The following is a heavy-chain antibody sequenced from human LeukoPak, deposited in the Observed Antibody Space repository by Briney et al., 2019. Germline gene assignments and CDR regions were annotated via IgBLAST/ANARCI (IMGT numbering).Heavy chain of an antibody. CDR1: GGSISSSNW. Sequence: PSGTLSLTCAVSGGSISSSNWWSWVRQPPGKGLEWIGEIYHSGSTNYNPSLKSRVTISVDKSKNQFSLKLSSVTAADTAVYYCASTSAWWLHPRGAFDIWGQGTMVTVSS. D-gene: IGHD2-15*01. V-gene: IGHV4-4*02. CDR2: IYHSGST. J-gene: IGHJ3*02. CDR3: ASTSAWWLHPRGAFDI.